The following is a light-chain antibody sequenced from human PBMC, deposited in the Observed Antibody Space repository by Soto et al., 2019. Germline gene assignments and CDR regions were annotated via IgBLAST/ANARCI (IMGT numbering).Light chain of an antibody. CDR1: SSDVGGYNY. Sequence: SALTQPRSVSGSPGQSVAISCTGTSSDVGGYNYVSRYQQHPGKAPKLMIYDVTKRPSGVPDRFSASKSGNTASLTISGLQADDEADYYCCSYAGSYSYVFGSVTKVTVL. V-gene: IGLV2-11*01. J-gene: IGLJ1*01. CDR3: CSYAGSYSYV. CDR2: DVT.